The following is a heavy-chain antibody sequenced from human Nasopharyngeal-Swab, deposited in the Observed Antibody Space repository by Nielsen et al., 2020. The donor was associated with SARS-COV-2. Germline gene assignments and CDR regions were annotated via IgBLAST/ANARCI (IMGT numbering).Heavy chain of an antibody. CDR3: ARSAGTTKNDLDY. CDR2: IYYSGST. V-gene: IGHV4-39*07. Sequence: SETLSLTCAVSGGSISSSSYYWGWIRQPPGKGLEWIGSIYYSGSTNYNPSLKSRVAISVDTSKNQFSLKLSSVTAADTAVYYCARSAGTTKNDLDYWGQGTLVTVSS. D-gene: IGHD1-14*01. CDR1: GGSISSSSYY. J-gene: IGHJ4*02.